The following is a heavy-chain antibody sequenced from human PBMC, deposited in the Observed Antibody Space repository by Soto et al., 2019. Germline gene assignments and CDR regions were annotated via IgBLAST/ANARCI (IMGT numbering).Heavy chain of an antibody. Sequence: SETLSLTCTVSGDSITSNNHYWVWIRQPPGKGLEWIGAVYSRGSTNYNPSLKSRVTISLDTSKNRFSLKLSSVTAADTAVYYCARTYGDYVLDYWGQGTLVTVSS. V-gene: IGHV4-61*05. CDR1: GDSITSNNHY. D-gene: IGHD4-17*01. J-gene: IGHJ4*02. CDR3: ARTYGDYVLDY. CDR2: VYSRGST.